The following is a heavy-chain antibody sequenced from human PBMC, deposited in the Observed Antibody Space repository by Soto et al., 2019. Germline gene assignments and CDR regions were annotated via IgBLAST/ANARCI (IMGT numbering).Heavy chain of an antibody. CDR3: AIDYDYSWGSWGRLDY. CDR2: IIPILGIA. Sequence: QVQLVQSGAEVKKPGSSVKVSCKASGGTFSSYTISWVRQAPGQGLEWMGRIIPILGIANYAQKFQGRVTITADKSTSRAYMELSSLRSEDTAVYYCAIDYDYSWGSWGRLDYWVQGTLVTVYS. CDR1: GGTFSSYT. V-gene: IGHV1-69*02. D-gene: IGHD3-16*01. J-gene: IGHJ4*02.